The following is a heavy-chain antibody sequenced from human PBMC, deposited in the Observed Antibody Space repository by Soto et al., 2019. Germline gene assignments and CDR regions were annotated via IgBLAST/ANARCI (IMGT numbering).Heavy chain of an antibody. D-gene: IGHD6-6*01. CDR3: ARDLGRGIAAHFPGGRFGTRGMDA. CDR2: IYSGGST. V-gene: IGHV3-53*01. CDR1: GFTFTNAW. J-gene: IGHJ6*04. Sequence: GGSLRLSCAASGFTFTNAWINWVRQAPGKGLEWVSVIYSGGSTYYADSVKGRFTISRDNSKNTLYLQMNSLRAEDTAVYYCARDLGRGIAAHFPGGRFGTRGMDAWGKGTRVTFPS.